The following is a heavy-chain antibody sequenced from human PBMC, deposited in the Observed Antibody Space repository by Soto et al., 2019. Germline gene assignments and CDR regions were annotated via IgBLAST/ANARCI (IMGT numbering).Heavy chain of an antibody. Sequence: ASVKVSCKASGYTFTSYAMHWVRQAPGQRLEWMGWINAGNGNTKYSQKFQGRVTITRDTSASTAYMELSSLRSEDTAVYYCARGLVVAAHNWFDPWGQGTLVTVSS. CDR3: ARGLVVAAHNWFDP. J-gene: IGHJ5*02. D-gene: IGHD2-15*01. CDR2: INAGNGNT. V-gene: IGHV1-3*01. CDR1: GYTFTSYA.